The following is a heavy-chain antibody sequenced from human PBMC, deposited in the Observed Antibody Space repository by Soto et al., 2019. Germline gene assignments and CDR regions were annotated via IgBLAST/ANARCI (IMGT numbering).Heavy chain of an antibody. CDR3: ARALYYYDNSGLAY. D-gene: IGHD3-22*01. V-gene: IGHV1-18*01. J-gene: IGHJ4*02. CDR1: GYTFTRYG. CDR2: INIDSSDT. Sequence: QVRLEQSGPEVKKTGASVKVSCKASGYTFTRYGISWVRQAPGQGLAWMGWINIDSSDTNYAQRIQDRVTMTRDTSTNTVYMEMRTLRSDDTAVYYCARALYYYDNSGLAYWGQGTLLTFSS.